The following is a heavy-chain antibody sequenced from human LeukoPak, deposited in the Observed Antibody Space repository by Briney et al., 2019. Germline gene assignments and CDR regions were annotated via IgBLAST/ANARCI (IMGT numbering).Heavy chain of an antibody. CDR2: INHSGST. CDR3: ARGRADYDILTGYYATTHYFDY. CDR1: GGSFSGYY. V-gene: IGHV4-34*01. D-gene: IGHD3-9*01. Sequence: PSETLSLTCAVYGGSFSGYYWSWIRQPPGKGLEWIGEINHSGSTNYNPSLKSRVTISVDTSKNQFSLKLSSVTAADTAVYYCARGRADYDILTGYYATTHYFDYWGQGTLVTVSS. J-gene: IGHJ4*02.